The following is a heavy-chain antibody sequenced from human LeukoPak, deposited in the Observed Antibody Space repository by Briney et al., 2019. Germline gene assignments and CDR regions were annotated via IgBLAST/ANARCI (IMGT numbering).Heavy chain of an antibody. Sequence: PSETLSLTCTVSNASISSNTYYRAWIRQPPGKGLEYIGSINYRGSTYYNPSLKSCVTLSVDTSKNQFSLKLNSVTAADTAVYYCATYKYDYVWGNQHFDYWGQGTLVAVSS. J-gene: IGHJ4*02. CDR1: NASISSNTYY. D-gene: IGHD3-16*01. V-gene: IGHV4-39*07. CDR2: INYRGST. CDR3: ATYKYDYVWGNQHFDY.